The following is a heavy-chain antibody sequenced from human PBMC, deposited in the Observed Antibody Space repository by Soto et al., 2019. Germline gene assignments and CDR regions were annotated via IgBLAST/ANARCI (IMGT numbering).Heavy chain of an antibody. CDR1: GGSFSGYY. D-gene: IGHD4-17*01. V-gene: IGHV4-34*01. Sequence: SETLSLTCAVYGGSFSGYYWSWIRQPPGKGLEWIGEINHSGSTNYNPSLKSRVTISVDTSKNQFSLKLSSVTAADTAVYYCAREVLTTVTIGNWFDPWGQGTLVTVSS. CDR3: AREVLTTVTIGNWFDP. CDR2: INHSGST. J-gene: IGHJ5*02.